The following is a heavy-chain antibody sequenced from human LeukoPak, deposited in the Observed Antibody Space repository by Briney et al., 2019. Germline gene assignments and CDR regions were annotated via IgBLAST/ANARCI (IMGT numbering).Heavy chain of an antibody. D-gene: IGHD2-2*01. CDR1: GYSFTSYW. CDR2: IDPSDSYN. V-gene: IGHV5-10-1*01. Sequence: GESLQISCKGSGYSFTSYWLSLVRQMPGKGLEWMGRIDPSDSYNNYSPSFQGHVTIAADKSISTAYLQWSSLKASDTAMYYCARHGCSSTSCYWDYYYGMDVWGQGATVTVS. CDR3: ARHGCSSTSCYWDYYYGMDV. J-gene: IGHJ6*01.